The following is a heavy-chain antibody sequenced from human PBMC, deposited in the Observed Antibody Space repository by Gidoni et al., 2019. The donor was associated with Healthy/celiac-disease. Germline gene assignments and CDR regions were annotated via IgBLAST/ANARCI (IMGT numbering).Heavy chain of an antibody. J-gene: IGHJ4*02. CDR2: RWYDGSNK. CDR3: ARAHSRVRGSGSYVDY. Sequence: QVQLVESGGGMVPPGRSLGLSCVASGFTFSNYGMQWVRQAQGKGLEWVAVRWYDGSNKYYADSVKGRFTISRDNSKNTLYLQMTSLRAEDTAMYYCARAHSRVRGSGSYVDYWGQGTLVTVSS. D-gene: IGHD1-26*01. CDR1: GFTFSNYG. V-gene: IGHV3-33*01.